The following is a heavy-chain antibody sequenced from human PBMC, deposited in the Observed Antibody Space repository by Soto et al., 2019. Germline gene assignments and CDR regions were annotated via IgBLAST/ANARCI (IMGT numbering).Heavy chain of an antibody. J-gene: IGHJ4*02. D-gene: IGHD6-19*01. CDR2: ISWNSGSI. CDR1: GFTFDDYA. V-gene: IGHV3-9*01. Sequence: EVQLVESGGGLVQPGRSLRLSCAASGFTFDDYAMHWVRQAPGKGLEWVSGISWNSGSIGYADSVKGRFTISRDNAKNSLYLQMNSLRAEDTALYYCAKDMGIAVAGLFNYWGQGTLVTVSS. CDR3: AKDMGIAVAGLFNY.